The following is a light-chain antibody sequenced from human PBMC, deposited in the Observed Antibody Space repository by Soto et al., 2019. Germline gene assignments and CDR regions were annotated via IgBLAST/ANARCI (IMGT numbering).Light chain of an antibody. Sequence: DIQMTQSPSTLSASVGDRVTITCRASQSISSWLTWYQQKAGQAPKLLIYKASIVESGVPSRFSGSESGTEFTLTISSLQPDHSATYYCQQYSCFATFGQGTRVEVK. V-gene: IGKV1-5*03. J-gene: IGKJ1*01. CDR3: QQYSCFAT. CDR2: KAS. CDR1: QSISSW.